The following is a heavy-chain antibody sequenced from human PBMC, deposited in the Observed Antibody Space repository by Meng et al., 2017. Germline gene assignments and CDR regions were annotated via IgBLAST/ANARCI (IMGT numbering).Heavy chain of an antibody. CDR2: INHSGRH. CDR3: ARKFTMVRGIYNWFEP. D-gene: IGHD3-10*01. Sequence: QVKLLEWGAGCLYPSETLSSPCGVHGGSFSGYYWSWIRQPPGKGLEWIGEINHSGRHNYNPSLKSRVTISVDTSKNQFSLKLSSVTAADTAVYYCARKFTMVRGIYNWFEPWGKGTLVTVSS. CDR1: GGSFSGYY. J-gene: IGHJ5*02. V-gene: IGHV4-34*01.